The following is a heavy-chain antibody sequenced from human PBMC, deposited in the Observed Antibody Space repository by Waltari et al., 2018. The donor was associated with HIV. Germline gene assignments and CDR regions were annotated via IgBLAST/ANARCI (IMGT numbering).Heavy chain of an antibody. V-gene: IGHV4-59*01. D-gene: IGHD6-19*01. J-gene: IGHJ4*02. Sequence: QVHLQESGPGLVKASETLSLTCSVSGGSIRGDYWSWIRQPPGKGLEWIGYIYYTGSTNYNPSLKSRITMSLSPSKTQFSLKVNSMTSADTGVYYCAKESWAHSSGWQFDYWGPGILVTVSS. CDR1: GGSIRGDY. CDR2: IYYTGST. CDR3: AKESWAHSSGWQFDY.